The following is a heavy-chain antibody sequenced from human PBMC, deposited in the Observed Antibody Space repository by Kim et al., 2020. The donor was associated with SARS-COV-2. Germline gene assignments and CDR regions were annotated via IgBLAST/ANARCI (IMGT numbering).Heavy chain of an antibody. J-gene: IGHJ6*03. CDR2: VYYTGTT. V-gene: IGHV4-39*01. CDR3: ANVYNYFYMDV. Sequence: SETLSLTCTVSGGSIRGSSHYWGWIRQSPGRGPEWIATVYYTGTTYSNPTLKSRVTVSLDTSKNQFSVRLSSVTAADTAGYYCANVYNYFYMDVCGQGTT. D-gene: IGHD3-9*01. CDR1: GGSIRGSSHY.